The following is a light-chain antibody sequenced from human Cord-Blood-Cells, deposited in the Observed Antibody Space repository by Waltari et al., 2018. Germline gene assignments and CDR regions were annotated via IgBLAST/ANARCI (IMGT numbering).Light chain of an antibody. CDR2: DAS. J-gene: IGKJ5*01. CDR3: QQYDNLPIT. CDR1: QDISNY. Sequence: DIQMTQSPSSLSASVGDRVTITCQASQDISNYLNWYQQKPGKAPKLLIYDASNLETGVPSRFSGSGSGTDFPFTISSLQPENFATYYCQQYDNLPITFGQGTRLEIK. V-gene: IGKV1-33*01.